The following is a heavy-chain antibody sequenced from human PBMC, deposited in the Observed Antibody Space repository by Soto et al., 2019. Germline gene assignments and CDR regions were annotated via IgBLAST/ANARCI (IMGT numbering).Heavy chain of an antibody. Sequence: TLSLTCAISGDSVSRNSAAWNWIRQSPSRGLEWLGRTYYRSKWYNDYAVSVKSRITINPDTSKNQFSLQLNSVTPEDTAVYYCARDSIAAAGTEDYYYYGMDVWGQGTTVTVSS. V-gene: IGHV6-1*01. J-gene: IGHJ6*02. CDR1: GDSVSRNSAA. CDR2: TYYRSKWYN. CDR3: ARDSIAAAGTEDYYYYGMDV. D-gene: IGHD6-13*01.